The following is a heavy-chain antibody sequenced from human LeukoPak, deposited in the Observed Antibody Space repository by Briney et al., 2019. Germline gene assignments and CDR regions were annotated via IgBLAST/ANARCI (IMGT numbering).Heavy chain of an antibody. CDR1: GFTFSSYG. V-gene: IGHV3-30*18. CDR3: AKVGPTTYSSSPSDP. D-gene: IGHD6-6*01. CDR2: ISYDGSNK. J-gene: IGHJ5*02. Sequence: GRSLRLSCAASGFTFSSYGMHWVRQAPGKGLEWVAVISYDGSNKYYADSVKGRFTISRDNSKNTLYLQMNSLRAEDTAVYYCAKVGPTTYSSSPSDPWGQGTLVTVPS.